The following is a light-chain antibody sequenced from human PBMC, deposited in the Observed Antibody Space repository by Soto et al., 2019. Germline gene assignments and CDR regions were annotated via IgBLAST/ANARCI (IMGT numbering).Light chain of an antibody. CDR2: DAS. CDR3: QQRSKWPET. V-gene: IGKV3-11*01. Sequence: EIVLTQSPATLSLSPGERATLSCRASQSVSSYLAWYQQKPGQAPRLLIYDASNRTPGIPARFSGSGSGTDVTLTISSLETEDFAVYYCQQRSKWPETFGQGTKVEIK. CDR1: QSVSSY. J-gene: IGKJ1*01.